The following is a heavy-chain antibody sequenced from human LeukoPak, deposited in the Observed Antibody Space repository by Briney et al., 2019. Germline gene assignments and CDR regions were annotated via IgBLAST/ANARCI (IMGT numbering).Heavy chain of an antibody. D-gene: IGHD6-13*01. CDR3: AKDRVRFSSRVDAFDI. Sequence: GGSLRLSCAASGFTFSSCAMSWVRQAPGKRLEWVSAIVGSGSSTYYADSVKGRFTISRDNSKNTLYLQMNSLRAEDTAVYYCAKDRVRFSSRVDAFDIWGRGTMVTVSS. V-gene: IGHV3-23*01. CDR1: GFTFSSCA. CDR2: IVGSGSST. J-gene: IGHJ3*02.